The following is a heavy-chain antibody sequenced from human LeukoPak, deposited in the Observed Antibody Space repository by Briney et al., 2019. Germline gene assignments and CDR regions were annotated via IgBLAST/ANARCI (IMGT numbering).Heavy chain of an antibody. CDR2: IVVGSGNT. J-gene: IGHJ5*02. CDR3: AADRYYDFWSGYPNWFDP. CDR1: GFTFTSSA. V-gene: IGHV1-58*02. D-gene: IGHD3-3*01. Sequence: ASVKVSCKASGFTFTSSAMQWVRQARGQRLEWIGWIVVGSGNTNYAQKFQERVTITRDMSTSTAYMELSSLRSEDTAVYYCAADRYYDFWSGYPNWFDPWGQGTLVTVSS.